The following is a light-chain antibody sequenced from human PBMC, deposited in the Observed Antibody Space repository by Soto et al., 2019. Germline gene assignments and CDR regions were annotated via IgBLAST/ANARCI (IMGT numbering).Light chain of an antibody. V-gene: IGKV1-39*01. Sequence: DIQMTQSPSSLSASVGDRVTITCRASQNINSYLNWYQQKPGKAPQLLIYAASNLQSGVPSRFSGSGSGTDFPLTISNLQPEDFATYYCQQTYDPPRTFGQGTKVEIK. CDR3: QQTYDPPRT. CDR2: AAS. J-gene: IGKJ1*01. CDR1: QNINSY.